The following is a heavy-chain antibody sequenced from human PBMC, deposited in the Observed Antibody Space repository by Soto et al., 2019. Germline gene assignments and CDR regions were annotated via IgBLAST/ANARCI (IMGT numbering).Heavy chain of an antibody. V-gene: IGHV4-39*01. J-gene: IGHJ5*02. Sequence: LSLTCTVSGGSISSSSYYWGWIRQPPGKGLEWIGSIYYSGSTYYNPSLKSRVTISVDTSKNQFSLKLSSVTAADTAVYYCARLTKTWGYYDFWSGYYTDWFDPWGQGTLVTVSS. D-gene: IGHD3-3*01. CDR3: ARLTKTWGYYDFWSGYYTDWFDP. CDR2: IYYSGST. CDR1: GGSISSSSYY.